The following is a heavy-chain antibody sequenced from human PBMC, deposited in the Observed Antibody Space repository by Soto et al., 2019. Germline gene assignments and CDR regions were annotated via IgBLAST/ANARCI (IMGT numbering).Heavy chain of an antibody. D-gene: IGHD3-3*01. V-gene: IGHV3-21*01. CDR1: GFTFSSYS. J-gene: IGHJ4*02. Sequence: GGSLRLSCAASGFTFSSYSVNWVRQAPGKGLEWVSSISSSSSYIYYADSVKGRFTISRDNAKNSLYLQMNSLRAEDTAVYYCARDTTWSGLFDYWGQGTLVTVSS. CDR3: ARDTTWSGLFDY. CDR2: ISSSSSYI.